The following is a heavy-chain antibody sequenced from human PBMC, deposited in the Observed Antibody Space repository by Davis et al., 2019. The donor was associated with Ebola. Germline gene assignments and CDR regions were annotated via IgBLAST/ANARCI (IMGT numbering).Heavy chain of an antibody. J-gene: IGHJ6*02. CDR2: ISTYNGNT. Sequence: ASVKVSCKASDYTFISYAISWVRQAPGQGLEWMGWISTYNGNTNYAQKLQGRVTMTMDISTSTAYMELRSLRSDDTAVYYCARRGYYGPVGMDVWGQGTTVTVSS. V-gene: IGHV1-18*01. CDR1: DYTFISYA. CDR3: ARRGYYGPVGMDV. D-gene: IGHD3-10*01.